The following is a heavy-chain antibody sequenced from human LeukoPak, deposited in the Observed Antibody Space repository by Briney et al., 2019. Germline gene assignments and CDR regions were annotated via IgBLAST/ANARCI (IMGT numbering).Heavy chain of an antibody. V-gene: IGHV4-34*01. CDR1: GGSFSGYY. D-gene: IGHD3-10*01. J-gene: IGHJ4*02. CDR3: ARARASIRGVTSPFDY. CDR2: INHSGST. Sequence: SETLSLTCAVYGGSFSGYYWSWIRQPPGKGLEWTGEINHSGSTNYNPSPKSRVTISVDTSKNQFSLKLSSVTAADTAVYYCARARASIRGVTSPFDYWGQGTLVIVSS.